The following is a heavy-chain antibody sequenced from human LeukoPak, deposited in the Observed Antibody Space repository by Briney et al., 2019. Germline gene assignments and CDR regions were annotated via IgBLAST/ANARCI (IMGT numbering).Heavy chain of an antibody. D-gene: IGHD3-16*02. J-gene: IGHJ3*02. V-gene: IGHV3-21*01. CDR1: GFTFSSYS. CDR2: ISSSSSYI. Sequence: PGGSLRLSCAASGFTFSSYSMNWVRQAPGKGLEWVSSISSSSSYIYYADSVKGRFTISRDNAKNSLYLQMNSLRAEDTAVYYCARGHDYVWGSYRYAFDIWGQGTMVTVSS. CDR3: ARGHDYVWGSYRYAFDI.